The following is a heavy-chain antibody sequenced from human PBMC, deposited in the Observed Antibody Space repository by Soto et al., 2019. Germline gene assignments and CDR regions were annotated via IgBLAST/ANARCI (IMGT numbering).Heavy chain of an antibody. V-gene: IGHV3-64D*06. CDR3: VKDAFSSSWYGWFDP. D-gene: IGHD6-13*01. Sequence: GGSLRLSCSASGFTFSSYAMYWVRQAPGKGLEYASAITSNGGSTYYADSVKGRFTISRDNSKNTLYLQMSSLKGEDTAVYYCVKDAFSSSWYGWFDPWGQGTLVSVSS. J-gene: IGHJ5*02. CDR2: ITSNGGST. CDR1: GFTFSSYA.